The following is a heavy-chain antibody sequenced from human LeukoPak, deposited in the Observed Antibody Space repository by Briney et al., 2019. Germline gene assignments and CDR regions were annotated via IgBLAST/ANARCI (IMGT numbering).Heavy chain of an antibody. CDR1: GGSISSYY. CDR2: IYYSGST. Sequence: PSETLSLTFTVSGGSISSYYWSWIRQPPGKGLEWIGYIYYSGSTNYNPSLKSRVTISVDTSKNQFSLKLSSVTAADTAVYYCARDFRVLSRPPFENYYYYGMDVWGQGTTVTVSS. V-gene: IGHV4-59*01. J-gene: IGHJ6*02. D-gene: IGHD6-6*01. CDR3: ARDFRVLSRPPFENYYYYGMDV.